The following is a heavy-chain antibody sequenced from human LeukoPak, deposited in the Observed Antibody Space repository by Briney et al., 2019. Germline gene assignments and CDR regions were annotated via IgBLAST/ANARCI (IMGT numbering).Heavy chain of an antibody. CDR1: GAFSTNYF. Sequence: SETLSLTCSVSGAFSTNYFWSWIRQPAGKGLEWIGRINTSGDTNYNPSLKSRVTISVDRSKNQFSLKLSSVTAADTAVYYCARAFQVVFDYWGQGTLVTVSS. CDR2: INTSGDT. D-gene: IGHD2-15*01. CDR3: ARAFQVVFDY. V-gene: IGHV4-4*07. J-gene: IGHJ4*02.